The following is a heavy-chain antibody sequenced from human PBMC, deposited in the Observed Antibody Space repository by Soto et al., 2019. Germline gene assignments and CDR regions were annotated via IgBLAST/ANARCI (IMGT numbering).Heavy chain of an antibody. Sequence: QVQLVQSGAEVKKPGASVKVSCKASVYTVTSYDINWVRQATGQGLDWMGWMNPNSGNPVYAQKFQGRVTMTRNTSISTAFMELSSLRSEDTAVYYWARGARNAFDIWGQGTMVTVP. CDR1: VYTVTSYD. CDR2: MNPNSGNP. J-gene: IGHJ3*02. CDR3: ARGARNAFDI. V-gene: IGHV1-8*01.